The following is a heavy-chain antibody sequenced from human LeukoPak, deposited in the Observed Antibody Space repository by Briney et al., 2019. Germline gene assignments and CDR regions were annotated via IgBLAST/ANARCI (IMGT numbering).Heavy chain of an antibody. J-gene: IGHJ3*02. CDR2: IRYDGSNK. CDR1: GFTFSSYG. V-gene: IGHV3-30*02. CDR3: AKDDYGGNSFQGDAFDI. Sequence: GGSLRLSCAASGFTFSSYGMHWVRQAPGKWLEWVAFIRYDGSNKYYADSVKGRFTISRDNSKNTLYLQMNSLRAEDTAVYYCAKDDYGGNSFQGDAFDIWGQGTMVTVSS. D-gene: IGHD4-23*01.